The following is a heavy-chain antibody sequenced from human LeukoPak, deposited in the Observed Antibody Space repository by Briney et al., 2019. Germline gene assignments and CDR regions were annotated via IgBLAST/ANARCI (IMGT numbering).Heavy chain of an antibody. CDR3: LLQMTYGELSDPDF. D-gene: IGHD3-16*02. Sequence: PGGSLRLSCAASGFTFSSYSMNWVRQAPGKGLEWVSSSGTRSGTKYYADSVMGRFTISRDSAMNSVSLQINSLRAEDTAVYYCLLQMTYGELSDPDFRGQGTLVTVSS. V-gene: IGHV3-21*01. CDR1: GFTFSSYS. J-gene: IGHJ4*02. CDR2: SGTRSGTK.